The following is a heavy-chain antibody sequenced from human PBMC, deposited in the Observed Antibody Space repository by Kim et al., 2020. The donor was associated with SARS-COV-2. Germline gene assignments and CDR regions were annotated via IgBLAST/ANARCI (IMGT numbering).Heavy chain of an antibody. J-gene: IGHJ3*02. CDR3: ARDSDPYYYDSRGGDAFDI. CDR1: GGTFSSYA. Sequence: SVKVSCKASGGTFSSYAISWVRQAPGQGLEWMGRIIPILGIANYAQKFQGRVTITADKSTSTAYMELSSLRSEDTAVYYCARDSDPYYYDSRGGDAFDIWGQGTMVTVSS. V-gene: IGHV1-69*04. D-gene: IGHD3-22*01. CDR2: IIPILGIA.